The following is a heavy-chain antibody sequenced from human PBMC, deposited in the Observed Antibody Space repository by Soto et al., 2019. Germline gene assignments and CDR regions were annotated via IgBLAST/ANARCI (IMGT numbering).Heavy chain of an antibody. Sequence: QVQLQESGPGLVRPSETLSLTCTVSGGSFSSYYWTWIRQSPGKGLEGIGYIYYSGSTDYNPSLRGRLAISIDTSKNQFSLRLNSMTAADTAVYYCAGRDCSGTNCYYLDYYYMDVWGKGTTVTVSS. CDR2: IYYSGST. J-gene: IGHJ6*03. CDR1: GGSFSSYY. V-gene: IGHV4-59*08. D-gene: IGHD2-2*01. CDR3: AGRDCSGTNCYYLDYYYMDV.